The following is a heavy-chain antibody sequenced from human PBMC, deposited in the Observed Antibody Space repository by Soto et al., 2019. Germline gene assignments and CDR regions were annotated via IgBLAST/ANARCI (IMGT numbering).Heavy chain of an antibody. CDR2: IIPIFGTA. CDR1: GCTFSGYA. J-gene: IGHJ4*02. D-gene: IGHD6-13*01. Sequence: SVKVSCKASGCTFSGYAISWVRQAPGQGLEWMGGIIPIFGTANYAQKFQGRVTITADESTSTAYMELSSLRSEDTAVYYCARDSKWRSRSGSIFDYWGKGTMVTVSS. V-gene: IGHV1-69*13. CDR3: ARDSKWRSRSGSIFDY.